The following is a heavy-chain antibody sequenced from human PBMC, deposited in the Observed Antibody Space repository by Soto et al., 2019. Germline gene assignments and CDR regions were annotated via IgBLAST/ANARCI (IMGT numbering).Heavy chain of an antibody. D-gene: IGHD2-21*01. V-gene: IGHV1-18*01. J-gene: IGHJ5*02. CDR2: ISAYNGNT. Sequence: VASVKVSCKASGYTFTSYGISWVRQAPGQGLEWMGWISAYNGNTNYAQKLQGRVTMTTDTSTSTAYMELRSLRSDDTAVYYFARVRLVARTRSPYNWFDPWGQGTLVTVSS. CDR3: ARVRLVARTRSPYNWFDP. CDR1: GYTFTSYG.